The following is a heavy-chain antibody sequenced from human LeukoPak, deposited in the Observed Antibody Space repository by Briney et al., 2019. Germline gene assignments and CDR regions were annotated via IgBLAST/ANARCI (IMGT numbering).Heavy chain of an antibody. CDR2: MNPNSGNT. D-gene: IGHD3-3*01. Sequence: ALVKVSCKASGYTFTNYDINWVRQATGQGLEWMGWMNPNSGNTGYAQKFQGRVTITRNTSISTVYVELSSLRSEDTAVYYCARWRDYYMDVWGKGTTVTVSS. J-gene: IGHJ6*03. V-gene: IGHV1-8*03. CDR1: GYTFTNYD. CDR3: ARWRDYYMDV.